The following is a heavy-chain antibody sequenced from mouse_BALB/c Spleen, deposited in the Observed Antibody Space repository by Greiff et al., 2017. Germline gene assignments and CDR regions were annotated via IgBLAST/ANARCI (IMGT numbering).Heavy chain of an antibody. CDR1: GFSLTSYG. Sequence: VNVVESGPGLVAPSQSLSITCTVSGFSLTSYGVHWVRQPPGKGLEWLGVIWAGGSTNYNSALMSRLSISKDNSKSQVFLKMNSLQTDDTAMYYCARVDYRYAYFDYWGQGTTLTVSS. CDR2: IWAGGST. D-gene: IGHD2-14*01. CDR3: ARVDYRYAYFDY. J-gene: IGHJ2*01. V-gene: IGHV2-9*02.